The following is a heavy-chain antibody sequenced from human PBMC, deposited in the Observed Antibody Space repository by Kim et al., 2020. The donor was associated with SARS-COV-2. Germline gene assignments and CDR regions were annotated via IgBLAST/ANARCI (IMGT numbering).Heavy chain of an antibody. CDR3: AKDIMGYYGSGSYYPYFYYYYGMDV. V-gene: IGHV3-43*02. J-gene: IGHJ6*02. CDR1: GFTFDDYA. Sequence: GGSLRLSCAASGFTFDDYAMHWVRQAPGKGLEWVSLISGDGGSTYYADSVKGRFTISRDNSKNSLYLQMNSLRTEDTALYYCAKDIMGYYGSGSYYPYFYYYYGMDVWGQGTTVTVSS. D-gene: IGHD3-10*01. CDR2: ISGDGGST.